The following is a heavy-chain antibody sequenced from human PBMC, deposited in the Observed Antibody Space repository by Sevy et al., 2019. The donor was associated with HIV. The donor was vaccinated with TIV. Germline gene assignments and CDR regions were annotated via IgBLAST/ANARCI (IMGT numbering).Heavy chain of an antibody. CDR1: GFTFSTYS. V-gene: IGHV3-23*01. D-gene: IGHD7-27*01. Sequence: GGSLRLSCAASGFTFSTYSMTWVRQAPRKGLEWVSAISDTGTSTYYTDSVEGRFTISSDNSKRPIFLHMNSLRAEDTALYYCAKFAGDFPHFDFWGLGTLVTVSS. CDR2: ISDTGTST. CDR3: AKFAGDFPHFDF. J-gene: IGHJ4*02.